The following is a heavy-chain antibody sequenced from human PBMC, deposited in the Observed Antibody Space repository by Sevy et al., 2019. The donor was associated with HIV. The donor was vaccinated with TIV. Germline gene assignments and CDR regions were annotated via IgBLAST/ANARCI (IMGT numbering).Heavy chain of an antibody. D-gene: IGHD1-20*01. V-gene: IGHV4-59*01. J-gene: IGHJ4*02. Sequence: SETRSLTCTVSGGSFSSYYWSWIRQPPGKGLEWIGYIYYNGSTNSNPSLKSRVTISAHTSKNQFSLKLNSVTAADTAVYYCARGKVSFDYWGQGTLVTVSS. CDR3: ARGKVSFDY. CDR1: GGSFSSYY. CDR2: IYYNGST.